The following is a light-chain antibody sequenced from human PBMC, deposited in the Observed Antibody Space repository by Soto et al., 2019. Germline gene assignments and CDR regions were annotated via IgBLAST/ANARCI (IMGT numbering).Light chain of an antibody. Sequence: DIQMTQSPSSLSASVGDRVTITCRASQSISSYLNWYQQKPGKARKLLIYAAPSLQSGVPSRFSGSGSGTDFTLTISSLQPEDFATYSCQQSYIPTWTFGQGTKVDIK. J-gene: IGKJ1*01. CDR2: AAP. CDR1: QSISSY. CDR3: QQSYIPTWT. V-gene: IGKV1-39*01.